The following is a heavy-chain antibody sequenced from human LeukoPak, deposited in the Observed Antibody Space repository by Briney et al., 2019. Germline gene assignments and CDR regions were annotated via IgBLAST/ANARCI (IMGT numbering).Heavy chain of an antibody. Sequence: GGSLRLSCTASGFTVSSNYMSWVRQAPGKGLEWVSDIRSDGSTNHADSVKGRFTISRDNSKNTLYLQMNNLRAEDTAMYYCAREMYSGMYNDAFDIWGQGTKVTVSS. V-gene: IGHV3-53*01. J-gene: IGHJ3*02. CDR3: AREMYSGMYNDAFDI. D-gene: IGHD1-26*01. CDR2: IRSDGST. CDR1: GFTVSSNY.